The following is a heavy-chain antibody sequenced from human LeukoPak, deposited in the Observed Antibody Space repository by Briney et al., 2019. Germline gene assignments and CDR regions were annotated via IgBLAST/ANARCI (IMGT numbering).Heavy chain of an antibody. J-gene: IGHJ4*02. D-gene: IGHD3-3*01. Sequence: SETLSLTCSVSGGSIGRYWWSWIRQPPGKGLEWIGYIYYTGSTNYNPSLKSRVTISVDTSKNQFSLKLSSVTAADTAVYYCARHRGVNNTLDYWGQGTQVTVSS. CDR2: IYYTGST. CDR3: ARHRGVNNTLDY. V-gene: IGHV4-59*08. CDR1: GGSIGRYW.